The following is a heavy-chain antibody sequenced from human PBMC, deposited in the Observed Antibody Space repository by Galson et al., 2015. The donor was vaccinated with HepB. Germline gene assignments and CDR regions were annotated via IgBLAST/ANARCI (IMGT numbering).Heavy chain of an antibody. CDR2: IIPIFHKP. J-gene: IGHJ6*03. CDR3: AMGRSANGYSYYYNMDV. D-gene: IGHD3-3*01. CDR1: GDTFNSYA. V-gene: IGHV1-69*13. Sequence: SVKVSCKASGDTFNSYAISWVRQAPGQGLEWMGGIIPIFHKPYYPQNFQGRVTISADESTSTAYLYLSSLRSDDTAVYYCAMGRSANGYSYYYNMDVWGSGTTVTVSS.